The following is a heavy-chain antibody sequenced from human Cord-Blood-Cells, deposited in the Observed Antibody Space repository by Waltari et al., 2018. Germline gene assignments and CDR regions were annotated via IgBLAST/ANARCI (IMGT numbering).Heavy chain of an antibody. V-gene: IGHV4-34*01. CDR3: ARLLYGSGSYYFDY. CDR1: GGSFSGYY. D-gene: IGHD3-10*01. J-gene: IGHJ4*02. CDR2: INQSGGT. Sequence: QVQLQQWGAGLLKPSETLSLTCAVYGGSFSGYYWSWIRQPPGKGRAWIGEINQSGGTNSNPYLKSGVTISVDASKNHVSLKLSSVTAADTAVYYCARLLYGSGSYYFDYWGQGTLVTVSS.